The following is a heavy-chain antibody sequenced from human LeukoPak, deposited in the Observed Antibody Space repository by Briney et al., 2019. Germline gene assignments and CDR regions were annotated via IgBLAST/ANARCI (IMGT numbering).Heavy chain of an antibody. D-gene: IGHD3-10*01. J-gene: IGHJ3*02. CDR3: AKDHGSGSYLDAFDI. CDR1: GFTFSSYA. CDR2: TSGSGGST. Sequence: PGGSPRLSCAASGFTFSSYAMSWVRQAPGKGLEWVSATSGSGGSTYYADSVKGRFTISRDNSKNTLYLQMNSLRAEDTALYYCAKDHGSGSYLDAFDIWGQGTMVTVSS. V-gene: IGHV3-23*01.